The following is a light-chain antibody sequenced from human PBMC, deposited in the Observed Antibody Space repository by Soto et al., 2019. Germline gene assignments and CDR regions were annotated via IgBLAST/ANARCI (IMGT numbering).Light chain of an antibody. V-gene: IGLV1-44*01. CDR3: AVWDEGLNGYV. J-gene: IGLJ1*01. CDR1: RSNVGTNL. CDR2: AHV. Sequence: QAVVTQPPSASGTPGQWVTISCSGRRSNVGTNLVNWYQQLPGTAPKLLIYAHVQRPSGVPDRFSGSTSGTSASLAISGLQSEEEADYYCAVWDEGLNGYVFGTGTKLTVL.